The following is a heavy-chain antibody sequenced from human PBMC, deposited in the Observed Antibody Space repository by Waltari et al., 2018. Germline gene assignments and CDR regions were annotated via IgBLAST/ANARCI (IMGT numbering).Heavy chain of an antibody. J-gene: IGHJ5*02. CDR1: GDSISDYY. Sequence: QVQLQESGPRLVKPSETLSLPCTVSGDSISDYYWSWIRQPAGKGLEWIGRIDPSGTTNYNPSLKSRVTMSGDTSKNQVSLRLRSVTVADTAVYYCAREFDSSGYYYRAAWGQGALVTVSS. D-gene: IGHD3-22*01. CDR3: AREFDSSGYYYRAA. CDR2: IDPSGTT. V-gene: IGHV4-4*07.